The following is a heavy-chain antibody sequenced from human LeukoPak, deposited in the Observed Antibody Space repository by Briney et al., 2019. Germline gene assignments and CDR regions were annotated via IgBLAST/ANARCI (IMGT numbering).Heavy chain of an antibody. CDR3: ARSGSSSFYWFDP. J-gene: IGHJ5*02. Sequence: ASVNVSCKASGYIFTSYGISWVRQAAGQGLEGMGWISAYNGNTNYAQKLQGRVTMTTDTSTSTAYMELRSLRSDDTAVYYCARSGSSSFYWFDPWGQGTLVTVSS. CDR1: GYIFTSYG. D-gene: IGHD6-6*01. V-gene: IGHV1-18*01. CDR2: ISAYNGNT.